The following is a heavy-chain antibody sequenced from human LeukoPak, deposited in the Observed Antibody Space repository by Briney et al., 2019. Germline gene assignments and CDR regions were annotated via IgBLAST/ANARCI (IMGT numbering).Heavy chain of an antibody. CDR1: GFKFNDYW. Sequence: GGSLRLSCAASGFKFNDYWMTWVRQAPGKGLEWVSVIYSGGSTYYADSVKGRFTISRDNSKNTLYLQMNSLRAEDTAVYYCAREISSSWSDAFDIWGQGTMVTVSS. V-gene: IGHV3-53*01. J-gene: IGHJ3*02. D-gene: IGHD6-13*01. CDR3: AREISSSWSDAFDI. CDR2: IYSGGST.